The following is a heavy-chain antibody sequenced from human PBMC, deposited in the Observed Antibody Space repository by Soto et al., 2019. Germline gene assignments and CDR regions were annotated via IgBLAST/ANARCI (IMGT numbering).Heavy chain of an antibody. D-gene: IGHD2-15*01. Sequence: SETLSLTCTVSGGSISSGDYYWSWIRQPPGKGLEWIGYIYYSGSTYYNPSLKSRVTISVDTSKNQFSLKLSSVTAADTAVYYCARDIGYCSGGSCDSPFDYWGQGTLVTVSS. CDR2: IYYSGST. CDR1: GGSISSGDYY. CDR3: ARDIGYCSGGSCDSPFDY. J-gene: IGHJ4*02. V-gene: IGHV4-30-4*01.